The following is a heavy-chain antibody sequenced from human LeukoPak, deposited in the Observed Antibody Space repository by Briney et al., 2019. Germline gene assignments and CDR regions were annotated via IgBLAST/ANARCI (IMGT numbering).Heavy chain of an antibody. J-gene: IGHJ5*02. CDR1: GFTFSDYY. CDR2: ISSRGTTI. V-gene: IGHV3-11*04. Sequence: GGSLRLSCAASGFTFSDYYMSWIRQAPGKGLEWISYISSRGTTIYYADSVKGRFTISRDNTKNSLYLQMNSLRAEDTAVYYCATDLRSSSSWGSNWFDPWGQGTLVTVSS. CDR3: ATDLRSSSSWGSNWFDP. D-gene: IGHD6-6*01.